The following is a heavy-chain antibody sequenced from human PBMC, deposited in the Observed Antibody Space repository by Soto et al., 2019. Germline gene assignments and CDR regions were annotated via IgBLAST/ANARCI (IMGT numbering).Heavy chain of an antibody. Sequence: ESGGGVVQPGRSLRLSCAASGFTFSSYGMHWVRQAPGKGLEWVAVISYDGSNKYYADSVKGRFTISRDNSKNTLYLQMNSLRAEDTAVYYCAKDQYRYYYDSSGYYLVDYWGQGTLVTVSS. CDR1: GFTFSSYG. CDR2: ISYDGSNK. D-gene: IGHD3-22*01. J-gene: IGHJ4*02. V-gene: IGHV3-30*18. CDR3: AKDQYRYYYDSSGYYLVDY.